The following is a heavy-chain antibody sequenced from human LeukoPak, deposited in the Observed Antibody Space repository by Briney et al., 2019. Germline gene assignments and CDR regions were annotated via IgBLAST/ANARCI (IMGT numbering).Heavy chain of an antibody. CDR3: ARYDYYGSGSFY. J-gene: IGHJ4*02. CDR1: GGTFSSYA. D-gene: IGHD3-10*01. CDR2: IIPIFGTA. V-gene: IGHV1-69*06. Sequence: SVKVSCKASGGTFSSYAISWVRQAPGQGLEWMGGIIPIFGTANYAQKFQGRVTITAGKSTSTAYVELSSLRSEDTAVYYCARYDYYGSGSFYWGQGTLVTVSS.